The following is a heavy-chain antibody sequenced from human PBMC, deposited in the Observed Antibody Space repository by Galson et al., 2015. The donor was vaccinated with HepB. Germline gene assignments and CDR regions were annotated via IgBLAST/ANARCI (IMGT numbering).Heavy chain of an antibody. Sequence: SVKVSCKASGYTFASYGITWVRQAPGQGPEWMGWSSVYNGNTNYAQKLQGRVTMTTDTSTSTAYMELRSLRSDDTAVYYCARDSAYYYDSSGCIYWGQGTLVAVSS. V-gene: IGHV1-18*01. CDR3: ARDSAYYYDSSGCIY. CDR1: GYTFASYG. CDR2: SSVYNGNT. J-gene: IGHJ4*02. D-gene: IGHD3-22*01.